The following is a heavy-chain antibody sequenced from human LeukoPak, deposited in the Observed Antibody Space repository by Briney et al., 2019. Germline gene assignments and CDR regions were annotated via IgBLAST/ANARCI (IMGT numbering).Heavy chain of an antibody. Sequence: GGSLVLSFLVPGFPFKDYGLDRVRPGPGKGLGWVSGINWSGEDTGYADSVKGRFTISRDNAKNSLYLQMSSLRVEDTAFYYCAREWSPSSAWYANDHWGQGTLVTVSS. CDR2: INWSGEDT. CDR3: AREWSPSSAWYANDH. V-gene: IGHV3-20*03. J-gene: IGHJ1*01. D-gene: IGHD6-13*01. CDR1: GFPFKDYG.